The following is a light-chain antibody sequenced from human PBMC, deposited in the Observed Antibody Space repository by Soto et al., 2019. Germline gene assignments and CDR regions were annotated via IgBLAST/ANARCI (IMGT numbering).Light chain of an antibody. CDR2: GAS. CDR1: QSVSNNY. CDR3: QQYGTSPGT. Sequence: EIVLTQSPGTLSLSPGERATLSCRASQSVSNNYLAWYQQEPGQAPRLLIYGASNRATGIPDRFSGSGSGTDFTLTISRLQPEDFAVYYCQQYGTSPGTFGQGTKVDIK. V-gene: IGKV3-20*01. J-gene: IGKJ1*01.